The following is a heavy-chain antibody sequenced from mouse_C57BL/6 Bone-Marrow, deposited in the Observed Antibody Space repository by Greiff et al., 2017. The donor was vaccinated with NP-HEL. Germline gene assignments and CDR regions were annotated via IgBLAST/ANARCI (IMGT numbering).Heavy chain of an antibody. V-gene: IGHV5-12*01. D-gene: IGHD2-2*01. CDR3: ARRGGYDGDYYAMDY. J-gene: IGHJ4*01. CDR2: ISNGGGST. Sequence: EVKVEESGGGLVQPGGSLKLSCAASGFTFSDYYMYWVRQTPEKRLEWVAYISNGGGSTYYPDTVKGRFTISRDNAKNTLYLQMSRLKSEDTAMYYCARRGGYDGDYYAMDYWGQGTSVTVSS. CDR1: GFTFSDYY.